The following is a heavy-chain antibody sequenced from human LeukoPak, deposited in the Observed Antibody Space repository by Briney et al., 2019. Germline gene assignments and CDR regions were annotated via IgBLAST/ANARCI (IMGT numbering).Heavy chain of an antibody. CDR1: GGSISSSSYY. J-gene: IGHJ3*02. V-gene: IGHV4-39*01. Sequence: SETLSLTCTVSGGSISSSSYYWGWIRQPPGKGLEWIGSIYYSGSTYYNPSLKSRVTISVDTSKNQFSLKLSSVTAADTAVYYCARLWRNPGSYYKGAFDIWGQGTMVTVSS. CDR2: IYYSGST. CDR3: ARLWRNPGSYYKGAFDI. D-gene: IGHD3-10*01.